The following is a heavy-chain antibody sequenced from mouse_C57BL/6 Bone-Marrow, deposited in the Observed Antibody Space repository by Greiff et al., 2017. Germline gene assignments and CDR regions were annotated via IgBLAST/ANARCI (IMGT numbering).Heavy chain of an antibody. D-gene: IGHD1-1*01. CDR2: INPSSGYT. CDR1: GYPFTTYR. V-gene: IGHV1-7*01. Sequence: QVQLKQSGAELAKPGASVKLSCKASGYPFTTYRMHWVKQRPGQGLEWIGYINPSSGYTKYNQKFKDKATVTADKSSSTAYMQLRSLTYEDSAVSYCARLLRDDWGQGATLTVSS. J-gene: IGHJ2*01. CDR3: ARLLRDD.